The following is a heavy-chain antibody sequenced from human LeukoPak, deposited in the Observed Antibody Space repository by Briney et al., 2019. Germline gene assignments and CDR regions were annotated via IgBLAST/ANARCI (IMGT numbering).Heavy chain of an antibody. V-gene: IGHV1-18*01. CDR1: GYTFTSYG. Sequence: GASVKVSCKASGYTFTSYGISWVRQAPGQGLEWMGWISAYNGNTNYAQKLQGRVTMTTDTSTSTAYMELRSLRSDDTAVYYCAREYRIAATDWFDPWGQGTLVTVSS. CDR3: AREYRIAATDWFDP. J-gene: IGHJ5*02. D-gene: IGHD6-13*01. CDR2: ISAYNGNT.